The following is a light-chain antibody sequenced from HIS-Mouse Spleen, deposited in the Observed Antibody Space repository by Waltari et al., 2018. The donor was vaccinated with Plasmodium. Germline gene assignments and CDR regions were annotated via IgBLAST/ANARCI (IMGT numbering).Light chain of an antibody. CDR2: GAS. J-gene: IGKJ2*01. Sequence: EIVLTQSPGTLSLSPGERATLSGRASQSVSSSYLAWYQQKPGQAPRLLIYGASSRATGIPDRFSGSGSGTDFTLTISRLEPEDFAVYYCQQYGSSPYTFGQWTKLEIK. CDR1: QSVSSSY. V-gene: IGKV3-20*01. CDR3: QQYGSSPYT.